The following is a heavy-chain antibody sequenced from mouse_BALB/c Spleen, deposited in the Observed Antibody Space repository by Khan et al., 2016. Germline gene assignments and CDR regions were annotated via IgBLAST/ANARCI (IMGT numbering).Heavy chain of an antibody. J-gene: IGHJ4*01. V-gene: IGHV1-61*01. CDR1: GYSFTRYW. CDR3: TRSAYGTHPYYAMDY. Sequence: VQLQESGTELVRPGASVKLSCKASGYSFTRYWMNWVKQRPGQGLEWIGMIHPSDSESRLNQKFKDKATLTVDNSSSIAYMQLSSPTSEDSAVYYCTRSAYGTHPYYAMDYWGQGTSVTVSS. CDR2: IHPSDSES. D-gene: IGHD2-1*01.